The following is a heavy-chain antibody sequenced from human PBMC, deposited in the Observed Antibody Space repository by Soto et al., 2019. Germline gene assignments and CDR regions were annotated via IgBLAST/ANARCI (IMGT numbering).Heavy chain of an antibody. CDR2: ISGSGGST. CDR3: ARIPRYCSGGSCYPPDY. CDR1: GFTFSSYA. Sequence: GGSLRLSCAASGFTFSSYAMSWVRQAPGKGLEWVSAISGSGGSTYYADSVKGRFTISRDNSKNTLYLQMSRLRSDDTAVYYCARIPRYCSGGSCYPPDYWGQGTLVTVSS. V-gene: IGHV3-23*01. J-gene: IGHJ4*02. D-gene: IGHD2-15*01.